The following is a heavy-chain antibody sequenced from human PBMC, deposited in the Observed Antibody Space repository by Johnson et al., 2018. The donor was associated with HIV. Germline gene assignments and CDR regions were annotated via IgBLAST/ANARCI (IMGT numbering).Heavy chain of an antibody. CDR1: GFTFSTFA. D-gene: IGHD2-15*01. J-gene: IGHJ3*02. V-gene: IGHV3-30*14. CDR3: ARERYGSQAIDAFDI. CDR2: ISYDGTNN. Sequence: QVQLVESGGGVVQPGRSLRLSCAASGFTFSTFAMHWVRQAPGKGLEWVAVISYDGTNNQNGDSVKGRFTISRDNSKNTRYLQMNTLRAEDTAVDYCARERYGSQAIDAFDIWGQGTMVTVSS.